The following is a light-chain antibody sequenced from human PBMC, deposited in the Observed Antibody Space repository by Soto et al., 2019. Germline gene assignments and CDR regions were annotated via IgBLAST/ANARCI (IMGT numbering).Light chain of an antibody. CDR3: AAWDDSLKGGV. CDR1: SSNIGSNT. CDR2: NNS. J-gene: IGLJ2*01. Sequence: QSVLTQPPSASGTPGQRVTISCSGSSSNIGSNTVHWYQQLPGTAPKLLISNNSQRPSGVPDRFSGSKSGTSASLAISGLQSEDEADYYCAAWDDSLKGGVFGGGTKLTV. V-gene: IGLV1-44*01.